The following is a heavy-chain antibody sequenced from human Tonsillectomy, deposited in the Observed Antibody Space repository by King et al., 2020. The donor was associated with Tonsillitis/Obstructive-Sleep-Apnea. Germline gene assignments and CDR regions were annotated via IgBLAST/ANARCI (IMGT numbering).Heavy chain of an antibody. CDR2: ISYDGSNK. CDR1: GFTFRSYA. V-gene: IGHV3-30*01. D-gene: IGHD3-3*01. J-gene: IGHJ4*02. CDR3: ARAGRDYDFWSGYPDY. Sequence: VQLVESGGGVVQPGRSLRLSCAASGFTFRSYAIHWVRQAPGKGLEGVAVISYDGSNKFYADSVKGRFTISRDNSKNTLYLQMNSLRAEDTAVYYCARAGRDYDFWSGYPDYWGQGTLVTVSS.